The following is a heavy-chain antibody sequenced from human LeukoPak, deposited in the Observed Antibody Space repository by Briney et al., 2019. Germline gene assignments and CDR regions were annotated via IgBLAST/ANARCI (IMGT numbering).Heavy chain of an antibody. V-gene: IGHV3-33*01. D-gene: IGHD3-22*01. Sequence: GRSLRLSCAASGFTFSSYGMHWVRQAPGKGLEWVAVIWYDGSNKYYADSVKGRFTISRDNSKNTLYLQMNSLRAEDTAVYYCARAQDYDSSGYVDGFDIWGQGTMVTVSS. CDR1: GFTFSSYG. CDR3: ARAQDYDSSGYVDGFDI. J-gene: IGHJ3*02. CDR2: IWYDGSNK.